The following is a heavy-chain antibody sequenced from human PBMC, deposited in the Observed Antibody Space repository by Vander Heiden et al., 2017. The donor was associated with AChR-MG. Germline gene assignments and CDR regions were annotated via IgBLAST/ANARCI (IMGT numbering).Heavy chain of an antibody. D-gene: IGHD6-13*01. CDR3: AKEQGASSSWAFDY. Sequence: EVQLLASGGGLVQPGGSLRLSCAASRFTFSSYAMGWGRQAPGKGLEWVSAISGSGGSTYYADSVKGRFTISRDNSKNTLYLQMNSLRAEDTAVYYCAKEQGASSSWAFDYWGQGTLVTVSS. CDR1: RFTFSSYA. J-gene: IGHJ4*02. CDR2: ISGSGGST. V-gene: IGHV3-23*01.